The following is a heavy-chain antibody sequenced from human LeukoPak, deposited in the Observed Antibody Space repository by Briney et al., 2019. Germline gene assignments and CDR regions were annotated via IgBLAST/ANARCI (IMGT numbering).Heavy chain of an antibody. D-gene: IGHD3-10*01. Sequence: GGSLRLSCAASGFTFSSYSMNWVRQAPGKGLEWVSAISGSGGSTYYADSVKGRFTISRDNSKNTLYLQMNSLRAEDTAVYYCAKDRHMVRGVINYWGQGTLVTVSS. J-gene: IGHJ4*02. CDR1: GFTFSSYS. CDR3: AKDRHMVRGVINY. CDR2: ISGSGGST. V-gene: IGHV3-23*01.